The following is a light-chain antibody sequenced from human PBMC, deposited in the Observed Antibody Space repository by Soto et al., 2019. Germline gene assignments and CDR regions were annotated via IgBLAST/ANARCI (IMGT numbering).Light chain of an antibody. V-gene: IGKV3D-15*01. CDR1: QSVSSR. CDR3: QQYNNWPPT. Sequence: EIVMTQSPGTLSLSPGERATLSCRASQSVSSRLAWYQQKPGQAPRLLISGASSRATGIPDRFSGSGSGTDFTLTISSLQSEDFAVYFCQQYNNWPPTFGQGTRLEIK. J-gene: IGKJ5*01. CDR2: GAS.